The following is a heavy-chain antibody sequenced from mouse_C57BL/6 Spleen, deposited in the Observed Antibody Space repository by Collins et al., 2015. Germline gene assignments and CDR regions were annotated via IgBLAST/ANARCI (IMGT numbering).Heavy chain of an antibody. CDR1: GHAFTNYL. CDR3: ARWGYYGSSYKDYYAMDY. Sequence: QVQLQQSGAELVRPGTSVKVSCKASGHAFTNYLIEWVKQRPGQGLEWIGVINPGSGGTNYNEKFKGKATLTADKSSSTAYMQLSSLTSEDSAVYFCARWGYYGSSYKDYYAMDYWGQGTSVTVSS. CDR2: INPGSGGT. J-gene: IGHJ4*01. V-gene: IGHV1-54*01. D-gene: IGHD1-1*01.